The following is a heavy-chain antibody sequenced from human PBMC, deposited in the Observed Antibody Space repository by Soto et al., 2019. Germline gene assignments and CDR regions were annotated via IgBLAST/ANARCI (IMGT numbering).Heavy chain of an antibody. CDR1: GFTFSGSA. J-gene: IGHJ6*02. Sequence: GGSLRLSCAASGFTFSGSAMHWVRQASGKGLEWVGRIRSKANSYATAYAASVKGRFTISRDGSKNTAYLQMNSLKTEDTAVYYCTRQSCSSTSCVHGMDVWGQGATVTVSS. CDR2: IRSKANSYAT. V-gene: IGHV3-73*01. CDR3: TRQSCSSTSCVHGMDV. D-gene: IGHD2-2*01.